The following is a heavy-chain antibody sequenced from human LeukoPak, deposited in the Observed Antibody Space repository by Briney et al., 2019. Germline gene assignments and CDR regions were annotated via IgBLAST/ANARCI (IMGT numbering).Heavy chain of an antibody. CDR1: GYSFTSYW. J-gene: IGHJ4*02. CDR2: IYPGDSDT. D-gene: IGHD6-13*01. V-gene: IGHV5-51*01. Sequence: GESLQISCKGSGYSFTSYWIGWVRQLPGKGLEWMGIIYPGDSDTRYSPSFQGQVTISADKSISTAYLQWNSLKASDTAMYYCARRLISAAADYFDYWGQGTLVTVSS. CDR3: ARRLISAAADYFDY.